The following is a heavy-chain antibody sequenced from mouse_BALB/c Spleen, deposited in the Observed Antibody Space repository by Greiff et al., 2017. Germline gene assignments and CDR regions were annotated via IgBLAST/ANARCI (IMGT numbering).Heavy chain of an antibody. D-gene: IGHD1-2*01. CDR1: GYTFTSYY. CDR3: ARSHGPFDY. CDR2: IYPGNVNT. Sequence: VQLQQSGAELVRPGASVRISCKASGYTFTSYYIHWVKQRPGQGLEWIGWIYPGNVNTKYNEKFKGKATLTADKSSSTAYMQLSSLTSEDSAVYFCARSHGPFDYWGQGTTLTVSS. J-gene: IGHJ2*01. V-gene: IGHV1S56*01.